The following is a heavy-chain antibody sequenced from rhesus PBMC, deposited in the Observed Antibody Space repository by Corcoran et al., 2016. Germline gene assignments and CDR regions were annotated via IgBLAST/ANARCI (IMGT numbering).Heavy chain of an antibody. J-gene: IGHJ6*01. D-gene: IGHD2-39*02. CDR2: VYGNSAST. CDR3: ARQGYTDHLGGLDS. V-gene: IGHV4-143*01. CDR1: CGSSSGYYH. Sequence: QVQLQESGPGLVKPSATLSLTCTVSCGSSSGYYHWNWTLQSAGKGLEWIGGVYGNSASTNYNPSLKSRVTISKDTSKNQFSLRLTSVTAADTAVYYCARQGYTDHLGGLDSWGQGVVVTVSS.